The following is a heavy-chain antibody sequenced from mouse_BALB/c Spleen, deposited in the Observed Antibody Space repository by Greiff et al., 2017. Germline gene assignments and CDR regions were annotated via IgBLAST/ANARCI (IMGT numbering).Heavy chain of an antibody. CDR3: AYSSGDGFAY. D-gene: IGHD3-1*01. V-gene: IGHV14-3*02. J-gene: IGHJ3*01. CDR2: IDPANGNT. Sequence: EVQLQQSGAELVKPGASVKLSCTASGFNITDTYMHWVKQRPEQGLEWIGRIDPANGNTKYDPKFQGKATITADTSSNTAYLQLSSLTSEDTAVYYCAYSSGDGFAYWGQGTLVTVSA. CDR1: GFNITDTY.